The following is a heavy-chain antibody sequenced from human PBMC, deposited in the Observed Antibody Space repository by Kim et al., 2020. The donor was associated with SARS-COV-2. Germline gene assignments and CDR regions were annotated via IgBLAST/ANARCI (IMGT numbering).Heavy chain of an antibody. CDR3: AKDPRGDGGKSNDY. V-gene: IGHV3-23*01. CDR2: ISGSGGST. D-gene: IGHD2-15*01. CDR1: GFTFSSYA. Sequence: GGSLRLSCAASGFTFSSYAMSWVRQAPGKGLEWVSAISGSGGSTYYADSVKGRFTISRDNSKNTLYLQMNSLRAEDTAVYYCAKDPRGDGGKSNDYWGQGTLVTVSS. J-gene: IGHJ4*02.